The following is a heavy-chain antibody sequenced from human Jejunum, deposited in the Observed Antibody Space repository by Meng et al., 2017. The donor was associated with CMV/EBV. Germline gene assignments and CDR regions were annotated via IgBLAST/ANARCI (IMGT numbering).Heavy chain of an antibody. D-gene: IGHD6-19*01. Sequence: HGQLQESGPGLVKPSQTLSLTRTVSGGSVSSGGYYWTWIRQHPGKGLEWFRHIYYSGSTFYNPSLKRRVIISIDTSKNQFSLNLRSVTAADTAVYYCARVSSGWDYFDYWGQGTLVTVSS. J-gene: IGHJ4*02. CDR3: ARVSSGWDYFDY. CDR2: IYYSGST. CDR1: GGSVSSGGYY. V-gene: IGHV4-31*03.